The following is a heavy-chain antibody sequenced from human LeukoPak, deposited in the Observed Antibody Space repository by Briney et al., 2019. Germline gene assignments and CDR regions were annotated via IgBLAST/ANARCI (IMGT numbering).Heavy chain of an antibody. CDR1: GFTFSSYW. CDR2: IQQDGSEK. CDR3: ARGRRSDSSGPPYFDY. D-gene: IGHD6-19*01. Sequence: PGGSPRLSCAASGFTFSSYWMSWVRQAPGKGLGWVANIQQDGSEKYYVDSVKGRFTISRDNAKNSLYLQMNSLRAEDTAVYYCARGRRSDSSGPPYFDYWGQGTLVTVSS. V-gene: IGHV3-7*01. J-gene: IGHJ4*02.